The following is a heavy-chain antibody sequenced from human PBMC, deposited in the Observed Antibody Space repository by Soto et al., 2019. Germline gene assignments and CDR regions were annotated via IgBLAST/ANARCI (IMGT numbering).Heavy chain of an antibody. Sequence: SVKVSCKASGGTFSTQTITWLRQAPGQGPEWMGRILPVLGITNYAQKFQGRITITADISTNTAYMELSSLRAEDTAVYYCARDLDYFDGSGYYRVQDYWGQGTLVTVSS. D-gene: IGHD3-22*01. CDR3: ARDLDYFDGSGYYRVQDY. CDR1: GGTFSTQT. J-gene: IGHJ4*02. V-gene: IGHV1-69*04. CDR2: ILPVLGIT.